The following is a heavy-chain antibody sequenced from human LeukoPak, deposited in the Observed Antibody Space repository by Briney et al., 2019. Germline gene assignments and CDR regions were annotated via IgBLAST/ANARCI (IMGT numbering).Heavy chain of an antibody. Sequence: GRSLRLSCAASGFTFSSYAMHWVRQAPGKGLEWVAVISYDGSNKYYADSVKGRFTISRDNSKNTLYLQMNSLRAEDTAVYYCARDALSSIAATPNWFDPWGQGTLVTVSS. D-gene: IGHD6-13*01. V-gene: IGHV3-30-3*01. CDR3: ARDALSSIAATPNWFDP. CDR2: ISYDGSNK. J-gene: IGHJ5*02. CDR1: GFTFSSYA.